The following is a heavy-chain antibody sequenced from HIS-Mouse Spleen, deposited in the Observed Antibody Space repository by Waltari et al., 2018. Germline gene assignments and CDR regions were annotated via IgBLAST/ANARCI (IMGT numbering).Heavy chain of an antibody. CDR3: AREIPYSSSWYDWYFDL. V-gene: IGHV4-39*07. J-gene: IGHJ2*01. D-gene: IGHD6-13*01. CDR2: IYYSGST. Sequence: QLQLQESGPGLVKPSETLSLTCTVSGGSISSSSYYWGWIRQPPGKGRGWIGGIYYSGSTTYNPSLKSVVTISVDTSKNQFSLKLSSVTAADTAVDYCAREIPYSSSWYDWYFDLWGRGTLVTVSS. CDR1: GGSISSSSYY.